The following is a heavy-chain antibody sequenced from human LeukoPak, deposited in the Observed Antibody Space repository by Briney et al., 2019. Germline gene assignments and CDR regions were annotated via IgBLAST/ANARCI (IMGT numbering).Heavy chain of an antibody. D-gene: IGHD3-22*01. V-gene: IGHV3-33*01. CDR1: GFTFSSYG. Sequence: GGPLRLSCAASGFTFSSYGMHWVRQAPGKGLEWVAVIWYDGSNKYYADSVKGRFTISRDNSKNTLYLQMNSLRAEDTAVYYCARDTCYHYYDSNGYYIDYWGQGTLVTVSS. CDR3: ARDTCYHYYDSNGYYIDY. J-gene: IGHJ4*02. CDR2: IWYDGSNK.